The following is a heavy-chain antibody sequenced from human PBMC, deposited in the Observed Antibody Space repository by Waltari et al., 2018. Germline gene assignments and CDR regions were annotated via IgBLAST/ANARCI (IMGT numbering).Heavy chain of an antibody. CDR1: GGTFSSYP. CDR2: IIPILGIA. CDR3: ARDLGGPPGAEVPFD. Sequence: QVQLVQSGAEVKKPGSSVKVSCKASGGTFSSYPISWVRQAPGQGLEWMGGIIPILGIANYAQKFQGRVTITADKSTSTAYMELSSLRSEDTAVYYCARDLGGPPGAEVPFDWGQGTLVTVSS. D-gene: IGHD1-26*01. J-gene: IGHJ4*02. V-gene: IGHV1-69*10.